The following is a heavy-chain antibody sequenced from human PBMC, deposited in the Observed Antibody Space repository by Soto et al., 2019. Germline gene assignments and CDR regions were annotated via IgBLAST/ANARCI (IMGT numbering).Heavy chain of an antibody. D-gene: IGHD2-15*01. V-gene: IGHV4-59*01. J-gene: IGHJ4*02. CDR2: IHYTGTN. Sequence: QVLLQESGPGLVKPSETLSLTCTVSRGSINNSYWTWIRQPPGKRLEWIGYIHYTGTNNHNPSLRGRVTMSVDTSNNQFSLKLSSVTAADTAVYYCMRVANGGLFDYWGPGNMVTFSS. CDR1: RGSINNSY. CDR3: MRVANGGLFDY.